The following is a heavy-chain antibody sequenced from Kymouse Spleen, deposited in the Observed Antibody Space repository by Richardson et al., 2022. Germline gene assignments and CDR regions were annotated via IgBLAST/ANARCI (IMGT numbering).Heavy chain of an antibody. Sequence: QVQLVESGGGVVQPGRSLRLSCAASGFTFSSYGMHWVRQAPGKGLEWVAVISYDGSNKYYADSVKGRFTISRDNSKNTLYLQMNSLRAEDTAVYYCAKMQQWYFDYWGQGTLVTVSS. CDR2: ISYDGSNK. J-gene: IGHJ4*02. D-gene: IGHD6-19*01. CDR1: GFTFSSYG. V-gene: IGHV3-30*18. CDR3: AKMQQWYFDY.